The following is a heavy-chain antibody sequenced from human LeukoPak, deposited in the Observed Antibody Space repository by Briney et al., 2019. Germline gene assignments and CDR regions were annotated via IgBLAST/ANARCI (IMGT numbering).Heavy chain of an antibody. J-gene: IGHJ4*02. CDR2: INPANGYT. Sequence: ASVKVSCKASGYTFTTYAMHWLRQAPGQTLEWLGWINPANGYTKYSQQIQGRVTITRDTSASTAYMELRSLRSDDTAVYYCARAPRYNWNYVPSGYWGQGTLVTVSS. CDR3: ARAPRYNWNYVPSGY. CDR1: GYTFTTYA. V-gene: IGHV1-3*01. D-gene: IGHD1-7*01.